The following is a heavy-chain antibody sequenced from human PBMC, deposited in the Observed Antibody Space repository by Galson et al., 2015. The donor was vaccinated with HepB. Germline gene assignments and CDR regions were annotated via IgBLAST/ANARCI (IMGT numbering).Heavy chain of an antibody. CDR3: ARDLRYFHFWSSSYYFDY. Sequence: SLRLSCAASGFTFSNYKMNWVRQAPGKGLEWVSYISSTSSTIYYADSVKGRFTTSRDNAKNSLYLQMNSLRDEDTAVYYCARDLRYFHFWSSSYYFDYWGQGTLVTVSS. CDR1: GFTFSNYK. J-gene: IGHJ4*01. D-gene: IGHD3-3*01. V-gene: IGHV3-48*02. CDR2: ISSTSSTI.